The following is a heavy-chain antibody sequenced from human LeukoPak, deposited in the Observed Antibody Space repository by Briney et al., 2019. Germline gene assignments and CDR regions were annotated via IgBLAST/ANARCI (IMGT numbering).Heavy chain of an antibody. CDR3: ARDFYGYSHGYRFDY. J-gene: IGHJ4*02. D-gene: IGHD5-18*01. Sequence: PGGSLRLSCAASGFTFSSYAMHWVRQAPGKGLEWVAVISYDGSNKYYADSVKGRFTISRDNSMNTLYLQMNSLRAEDTAVYYCARDFYGYSHGYRFDYWGQGTLVTVSS. V-gene: IGHV3-30-3*01. CDR1: GFTFSSYA. CDR2: ISYDGSNK.